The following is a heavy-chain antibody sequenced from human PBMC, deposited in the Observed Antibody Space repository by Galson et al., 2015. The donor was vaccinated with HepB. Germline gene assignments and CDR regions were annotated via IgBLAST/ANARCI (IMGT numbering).Heavy chain of an antibody. D-gene: IGHD6-19*01. V-gene: IGHV3-33*01. CDR1: GFTFSSYG. CDR2: IWYDGSNK. Sequence: SLRLSCAASGFTFSSYGMHWVRQAPGKGLEWVAVIWYDGSNKYYADSVKGRFTISRDNSKNTLYLQMNSLRAEDTTVYYCARSVSGSWEDYFDYWGQGTLVTVSS. CDR3: ARSVSGSWEDYFDY. J-gene: IGHJ4*02.